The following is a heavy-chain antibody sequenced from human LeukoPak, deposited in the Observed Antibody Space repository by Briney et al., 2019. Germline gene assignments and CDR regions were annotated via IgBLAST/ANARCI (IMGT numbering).Heavy chain of an antibody. Sequence: KSSETLSLTCTVSGDSIRSYYWSWIRQPPGKGLEWIGNIHYSGSTKYNSSLKSRVTISVDTSKNQFSLKLTSVTAADTAVYYCARHVEQWLTPFDYWGQGTLVTVSS. D-gene: IGHD6-19*01. J-gene: IGHJ4*02. CDR3: ARHVEQWLTPFDY. CDR2: IHYSGST. CDR1: GDSIRSYY. V-gene: IGHV4-59*08.